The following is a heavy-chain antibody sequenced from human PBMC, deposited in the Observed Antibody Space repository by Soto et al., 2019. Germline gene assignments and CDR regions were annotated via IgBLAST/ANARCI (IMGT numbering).Heavy chain of an antibody. CDR3: ARDYGSGSYYSNWFDP. D-gene: IGHD3-10*01. CDR1: GFTFSSYG. J-gene: IGHJ5*02. Sequence: QVQLVESGGGVVQPGRSLRLSCAASGFTFSSYGMHWVRQAPGKGLEWVAVIGYDGSNKYYTDSVKGRFTISRDNSKNTLYLQMNSLRAEDTAVYYCARDYGSGSYYSNWFDPWGQGTLVTVSS. V-gene: IGHV3-33*01. CDR2: IGYDGSNK.